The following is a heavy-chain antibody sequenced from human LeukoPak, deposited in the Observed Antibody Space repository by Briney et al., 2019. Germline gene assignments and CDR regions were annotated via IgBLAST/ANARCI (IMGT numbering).Heavy chain of an antibody. D-gene: IGHD5-18*01. V-gene: IGHV4-59*01. J-gene: IGHJ3*02. Sequence: PSETLSLTCTVSGGSISSYYWSWIRQPPGKGLEWIGYIYYSGSTNYNPSLKSRVTISVDTSKNQFSLKLSSVTAADTAVYYCARDLVWGYSYGYDAFDIWGQGTMVTVSS. CDR3: ARDLVWGYSYGYDAFDI. CDR2: IYYSGST. CDR1: GGSISSYY.